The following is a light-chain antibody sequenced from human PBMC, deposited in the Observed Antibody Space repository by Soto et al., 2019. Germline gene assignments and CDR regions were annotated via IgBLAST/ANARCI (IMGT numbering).Light chain of an antibody. CDR1: SSDVGGYNY. CDR3: SSYTSSNTLVV. V-gene: IGLV2-14*01. Sequence: QSALTQPASVSGSPGQSITISCTGTSSDVGGYNYVSWYQQHPGKAPKLMIYEVSNRPSGVSNRFSGSKSGNTASLIISGLQAEDEADYYCSSYTSSNTLVVFGGGTTLTVL. CDR2: EVS. J-gene: IGLJ2*01.